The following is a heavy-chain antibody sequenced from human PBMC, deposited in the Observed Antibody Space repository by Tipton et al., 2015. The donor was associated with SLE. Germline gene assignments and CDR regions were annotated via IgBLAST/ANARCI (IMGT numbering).Heavy chain of an antibody. CDR1: GGSISSHY. D-gene: IGHD7-27*01. CDR3: ARDAGETVPFDY. CDR2: IYYGGST. J-gene: IGHJ4*02. V-gene: IGHV4-59*11. Sequence: TLSLTCTVSGGSISSHYWSWIRQPPGKGLEWIGYIYYGGSTNYNPSLKSRVTISVDTSKNQFSLKLSSVTAADTAVYYCARDAGETVPFDYWGQGTLVAVSS.